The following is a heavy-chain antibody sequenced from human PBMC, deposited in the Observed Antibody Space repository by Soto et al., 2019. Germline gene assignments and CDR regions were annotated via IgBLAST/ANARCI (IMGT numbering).Heavy chain of an antibody. CDR2: IYYSGST. D-gene: IGHD5-12*01. CDR1: GGSISSYY. Sequence: SETLSLTCTVSGGSISSYYWSWIRQPPGKGLEWIGYIYYSGSTNYNPSLKSRVTISVDTSKNQFSLKLSSVTAADTAVYYCARGGGYDFPYYYYYYMDVWGKGTTVTVS. V-gene: IGHV4-59*01. CDR3: ARGGGYDFPYYYYYYMDV. J-gene: IGHJ6*03.